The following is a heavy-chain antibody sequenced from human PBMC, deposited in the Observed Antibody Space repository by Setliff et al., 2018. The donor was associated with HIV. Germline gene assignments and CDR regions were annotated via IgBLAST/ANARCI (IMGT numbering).Heavy chain of an antibody. Sequence: SETLSLTCDVFGGSFSGYYWSWIRQPPGKGLEWIGYIYYSGSTNYNPSLKSRVTISVDTSKNQFSLKLSSVTAADTAVYYCARRIGAGNFDYWGQGTLVTVS. CDR3: ARRIGAGNFDY. J-gene: IGHJ4*02. V-gene: IGHV4-59*08. CDR2: IYYSGST. CDR1: GGSFSGYY. D-gene: IGHD3-16*01.